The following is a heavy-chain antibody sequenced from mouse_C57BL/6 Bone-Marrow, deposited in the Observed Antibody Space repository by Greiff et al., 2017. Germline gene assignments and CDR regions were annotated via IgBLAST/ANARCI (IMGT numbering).Heavy chain of an antibody. CDR3: ARSTHDGSSYRADYYAMDY. D-gene: IGHD1-1*01. CDR1: GYTFTSYW. J-gene: IGHJ4*01. Sequence: QVQLQQPGAELVKPGASVKLSCKASGYTFTSYWMHWVKQRPGQGLEWIGMIHPNSGSTNYNEKFKSKATLTVDKSSSTAYMQLSSLTSEDSAVYYCARSTHDGSSYRADYYAMDYWGQGTSVTVSS. V-gene: IGHV1-64*01. CDR2: IHPNSGST.